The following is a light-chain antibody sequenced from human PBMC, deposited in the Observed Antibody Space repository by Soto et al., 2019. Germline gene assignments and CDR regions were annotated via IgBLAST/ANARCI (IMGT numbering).Light chain of an antibody. V-gene: IGLV2-14*01. CDR2: EVS. J-gene: IGLJ3*02. Sequence: QSALTQPASVSGSPGQSITISCSGTSSDVGGYTYVSWFQQHPGKPPKLMIYEVSNRPSGVSNRFSGSKSGNTASLTISALQTEDEADYYCTSFTTNSTWVSGGGTTLTVL. CDR1: SSDVGGYTY. CDR3: TSFTTNSTWV.